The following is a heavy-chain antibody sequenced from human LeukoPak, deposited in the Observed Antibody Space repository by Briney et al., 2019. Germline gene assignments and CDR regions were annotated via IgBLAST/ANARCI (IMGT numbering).Heavy chain of an antibody. Sequence: RSSETLSLTCTVSGGSISRYYWSWIRQPPGKGLEWIGDIYYSGSTNYNPSLKSRVTISVDTSKNQFSLRLSSVTAADTAVYYSARLASGSYGPLTPFDYWGQGTLVTVSS. V-gene: IGHV4-59*08. CDR3: ARLASGSYGPLTPFDY. CDR2: IYYSGST. D-gene: IGHD1-26*01. CDR1: GGSISRYY. J-gene: IGHJ4*02.